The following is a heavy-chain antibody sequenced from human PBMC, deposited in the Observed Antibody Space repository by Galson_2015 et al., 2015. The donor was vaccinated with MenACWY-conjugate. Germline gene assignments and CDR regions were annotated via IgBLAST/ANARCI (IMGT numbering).Heavy chain of an antibody. D-gene: IGHD5-18*01. J-gene: IGHJ6*02. CDR2: IWYDGSNK. CDR1: GFTFSSYG. Sequence: SLRLSCAASGFTFSSYGMHWVRQAPGKGLEWVAVIWYDGSNKYYADSVKGRFTISRDNSKNTLYLQMNSLRAEDTAVYYCARDTAMVNTFYYYGMDVWGQGTTVTVSS. V-gene: IGHV3-33*01. CDR3: ARDTAMVNTFYYYGMDV.